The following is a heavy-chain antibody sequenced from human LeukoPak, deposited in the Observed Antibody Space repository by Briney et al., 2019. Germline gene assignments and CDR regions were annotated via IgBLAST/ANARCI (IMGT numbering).Heavy chain of an antibody. Sequence: GGSLRLSCAASGFTFSSYAMSWVRQAPGKGLEWVAVISYDESNKYYADSVKGRFTISRDNSKNTLYLQMNSLRAEDTAVYYCARDLTTVTTGYFQHWGQGTLVTVSS. V-gene: IGHV3-30-3*01. J-gene: IGHJ1*01. CDR1: GFTFSSYA. D-gene: IGHD4-17*01. CDR3: ARDLTTVTTGYFQH. CDR2: ISYDESNK.